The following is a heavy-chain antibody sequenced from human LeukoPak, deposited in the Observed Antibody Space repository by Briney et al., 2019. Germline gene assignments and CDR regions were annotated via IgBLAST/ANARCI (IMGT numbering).Heavy chain of an antibody. CDR1: GFTFSRYA. CDR2: ISHDGSNK. V-gene: IGHV3-30*01. Sequence: GRSLRLSCAASGFTFSRYAMHWVRQAPGKGLEWAASISHDGSNKYHADSVKGRFTISRDNSKNTVYLQMNSLRAEDTAVYFCAGSPKYSSSWYEYFQHWGQGTLVTVSS. J-gene: IGHJ1*01. CDR3: AGSPKYSSSWYEYFQH. D-gene: IGHD6-13*01.